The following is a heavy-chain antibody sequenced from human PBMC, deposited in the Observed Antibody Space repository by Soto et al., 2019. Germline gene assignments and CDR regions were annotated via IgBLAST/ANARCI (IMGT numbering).Heavy chain of an antibody. CDR3: ARRDAKQMGIGHFDY. Sequence: QLQLQESGPGLLKPSETLSLTCSVSGGSIRDTAYYWGWIRQPPGKGLEWIGIIYYSGSTHYNPSLKSRLTISVDTSKNQFSLRLTSVTSADTAVYFCARRDAKQMGIGHFDYWGQGALVTVSS. J-gene: IGHJ4*02. V-gene: IGHV4-39*01. CDR2: IYYSGST. D-gene: IGHD2-2*01. CDR1: GGSIRDTAYY.